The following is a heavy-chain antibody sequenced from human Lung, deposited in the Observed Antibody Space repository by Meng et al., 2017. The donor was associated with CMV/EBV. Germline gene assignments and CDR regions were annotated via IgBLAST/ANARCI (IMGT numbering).Heavy chain of an antibody. J-gene: IGHJ6*02. V-gene: IGHV6-1*01. CDR3: ARGYYDSGAYYYTEGYYHGLDV. CDR1: GDSVSSNSAA. CDR2: TYYRSKCYD. D-gene: IGHD3-22*01. Sequence: SETXSLTCAISGDSVSSNSAAWNWIRQSPSRGLEWLGRTYYRSKCYDDYTIPVKSRITINTDTSKNQFTLLLNSVTAEDAAVYSCARGYYDSGAYYYTEGYYHGLDVXGQGXTVTVSS.